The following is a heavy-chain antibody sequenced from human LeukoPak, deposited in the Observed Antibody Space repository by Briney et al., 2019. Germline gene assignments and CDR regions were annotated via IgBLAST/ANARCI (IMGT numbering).Heavy chain of an antibody. D-gene: IGHD6-13*01. CDR2: IYYSGST. CDR3: ARAAAGSTFDY. V-gene: IGHV4-61*05. Sequence: SETLSLTCTVSGGSISSSSYYWGWIRQPPGKGLEWIGYIYYSGSTNYNPSLKSRVTISVDTSKNQFSLKLSSVTAADTAVYYCARAAAGSTFDYWGQGTLVTVSS. CDR1: GGSISSSSYY. J-gene: IGHJ4*02.